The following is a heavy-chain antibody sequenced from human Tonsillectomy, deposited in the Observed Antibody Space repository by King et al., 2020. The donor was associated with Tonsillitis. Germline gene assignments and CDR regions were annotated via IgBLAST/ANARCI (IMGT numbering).Heavy chain of an antibody. CDR2: IKSKTEGGTT. CDR3: SAVTVAHGSHAFVT. Sequence: QLVQSGGGLVNPGGSLRLSCAASGFSFNNAWMSWVRQAPGKGLEWVGRIKSKTEGGTTDYAAPVKGRVTISRDDSKNTLYLQMNGLKTEDTAVYYCSAVTVAHGSHAFVTWGDGEMVTVSS. J-gene: IGHJ3*02. V-gene: IGHV3-15*01. CDR1: GFSFNNAW. D-gene: IGHD4-23*01.